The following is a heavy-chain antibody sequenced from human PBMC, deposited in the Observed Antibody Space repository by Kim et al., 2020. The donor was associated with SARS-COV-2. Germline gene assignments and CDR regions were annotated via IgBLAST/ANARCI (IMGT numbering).Heavy chain of an antibody. CDR1: GGSISSGGYS. J-gene: IGHJ3*02. CDR2: IYHSGST. V-gene: IGHV4-30-2*01. Sequence: SETLSLTCAVSGGSISSGGYSWSWIRQPPGKGLEWIGYIYHSGSTYYNPSLKSRVTISVDRSKNQFSLKLSSVTAADTAVYYCAREFVYYGSGANHGDAFDIWGQGTMVTVSS. CDR3: AREFVYYGSGANHGDAFDI. D-gene: IGHD3-10*01.